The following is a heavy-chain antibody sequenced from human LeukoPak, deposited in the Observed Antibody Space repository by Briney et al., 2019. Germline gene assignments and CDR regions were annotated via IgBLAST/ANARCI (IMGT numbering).Heavy chain of an antibody. V-gene: IGHV3-23*01. D-gene: IGHD4-17*01. CDR2: ITGRGDST. Sequence: GGSLRLSCAASGFTFSSYAMNWVRQAPGRGLEWVSAITGRGDSTFYADSVKGRFTISRDNSKNTLYLQMNSLRAEDTAVYYCARENDYGDRPFDHWGQGTLVTVSS. CDR1: GFTFSSYA. J-gene: IGHJ4*02. CDR3: ARENDYGDRPFDH.